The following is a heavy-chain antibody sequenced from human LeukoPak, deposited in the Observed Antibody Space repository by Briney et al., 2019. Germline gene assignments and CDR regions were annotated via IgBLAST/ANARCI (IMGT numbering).Heavy chain of an antibody. CDR1: GGSFSGYY. J-gene: IGHJ4*02. V-gene: IGHV4-34*01. D-gene: IGHD1-26*01. CDR2: INHSGST. CDR3: ARGPRGSSQLFDY. Sequence: KSSETLSLTCAVYGGSFSGYYWSWIRRPPGKGLERIGEINHSGSTNYNPSLKSRVTISVDTSKNQFSLKLSSVTAADTAVYYCARGPRGSSQLFDYWGQGTLVTVSS.